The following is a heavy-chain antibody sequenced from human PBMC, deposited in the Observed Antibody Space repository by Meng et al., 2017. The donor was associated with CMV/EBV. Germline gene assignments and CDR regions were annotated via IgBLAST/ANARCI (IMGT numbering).Heavy chain of an antibody. CDR2: ISSSSSYI. J-gene: IGHJ6*02. CDR3: ARDLQWDSPGYGMDV. Sequence: GGSLRLSCAASGFTFSSDSMNWVRQAPGKGLEWVSSISSSSSYIYYADSVKGRFTISRDNAKNSLYLQMNSLRAEDTAVYYCARDLQWDSPGYGMDVWGQGTTVTVSS. CDR1: GFTFSSDS. D-gene: IGHD3-3*01. V-gene: IGHV3-21*01.